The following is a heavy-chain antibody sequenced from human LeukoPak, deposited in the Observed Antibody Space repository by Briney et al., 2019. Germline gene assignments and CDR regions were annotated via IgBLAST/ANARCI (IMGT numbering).Heavy chain of an antibody. V-gene: IGHV1-46*01. CDR2: INPSGGST. Sequence: ASVKVSCKASGYTFTSYYMHWVRQAPGQGLEWMGLINPSGGSTSYAQKFQGRVTMTRDTSTSTVYMELSSLRSEDTAVYYCARRLSGIAAAGFHFDYWGQGTLVTVSS. J-gene: IGHJ4*02. CDR1: GYTFTSYY. CDR3: ARRLSGIAAAGFHFDY. D-gene: IGHD6-13*01.